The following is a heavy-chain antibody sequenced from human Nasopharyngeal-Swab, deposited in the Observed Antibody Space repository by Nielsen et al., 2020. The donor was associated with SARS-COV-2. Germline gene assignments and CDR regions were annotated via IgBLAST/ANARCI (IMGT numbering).Heavy chain of an antibody. CDR3: ARSKKQQLTLVDY. CDR1: GGSIISGGYS. D-gene: IGHD6-13*01. CDR2: IYHSGST. J-gene: IGHJ4*02. Sequence: SQTLPLTCAVSGGSIISGGYSWSWIRQPPGKGLEWIGYIYHSGSTYYNPSLKSRVTISVDRSKNQFSLKLSSVTAEDTAVYYCARSKKQQLTLVDYWGQGTLVTVSS. V-gene: IGHV4-30-2*01.